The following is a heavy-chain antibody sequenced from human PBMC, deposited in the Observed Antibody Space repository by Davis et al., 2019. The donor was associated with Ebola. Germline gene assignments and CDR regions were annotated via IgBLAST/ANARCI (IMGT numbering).Heavy chain of an antibody. V-gene: IGHV3-13*01. CDR1: GFTSSSYD. CDR3: ARGIGYCSGGSCYYYYGMDV. Sequence: GGPLRLSFPAPGFTSSSYDMNWVRQAPGKGLEWVSAIGTAGDTYYPGSVKGRFTISRENAKNSLYLQMNRLRAEDTAVYYCARGIGYCSGGSCYYYYGMDVWGQGTTVTVSS. D-gene: IGHD2-15*01. CDR2: IGTAGDT. J-gene: IGHJ6*02.